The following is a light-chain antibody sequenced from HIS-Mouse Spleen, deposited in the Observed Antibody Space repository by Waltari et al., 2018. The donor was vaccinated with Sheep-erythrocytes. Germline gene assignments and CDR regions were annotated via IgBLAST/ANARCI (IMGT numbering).Light chain of an antibody. CDR3: QHFNSYPFT. CDR2: DAS. CDR1: QGISSA. J-gene: IGKJ3*01. V-gene: IGKV1-13*02. Sequence: AIQLTQSPSSLSASVGDRVTITCRASQGISSALAWYQQKPGKAPKLLIYDASSLESGVPSRFSGSRSVTDFTLTISSLQPEYFATYYCQHFNSYPFTFGPGTKVDIK.